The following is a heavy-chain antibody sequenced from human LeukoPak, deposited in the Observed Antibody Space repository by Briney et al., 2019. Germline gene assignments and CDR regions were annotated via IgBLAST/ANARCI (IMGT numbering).Heavy chain of an antibody. Sequence: GGSLRLSCAASGFTFSSFEMNWVRQAPGKGLEWVSYISSSGSTIYYVDSVKGRFTISRDNAQTSLYLQMNSLRAEDTAVYYCARASDPWLQLTWGQGTLVTVSS. J-gene: IGHJ5*02. CDR3: ARASDPWLQLT. D-gene: IGHD5-24*01. CDR1: GFTFSSFE. V-gene: IGHV3-48*03. CDR2: ISSSGSTI.